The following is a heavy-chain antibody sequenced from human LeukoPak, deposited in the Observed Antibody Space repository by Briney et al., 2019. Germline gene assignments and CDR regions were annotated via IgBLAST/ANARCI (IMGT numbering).Heavy chain of an antibody. V-gene: IGHV1-69*13. CDR3: ARAQGYCSGGSCYSEDYYYYGMDV. D-gene: IGHD2-15*01. Sequence: SVKLSCKASGGTFSSYAISWVRQAPGQGLEWMGGIIPIFGTANYAQKFQGRVTITADESTSTAYMELSSLRSEDTAVYYCARAQGYCSGGSCYSEDYYYYGMDVWGQGTTVTVSS. CDR2: IIPIFGTA. CDR1: GGTFSSYA. J-gene: IGHJ6*02.